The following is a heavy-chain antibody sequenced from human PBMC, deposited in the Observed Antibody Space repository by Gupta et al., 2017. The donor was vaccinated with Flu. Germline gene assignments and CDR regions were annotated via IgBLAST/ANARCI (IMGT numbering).Heavy chain of an antibody. CDR2: ITHDGINK. J-gene: IGHJ5*02. CDR1: FSFSG. V-gene: IGHV3-30*18. CDR3: DKAGSVMFGCLDP. Sequence: FSFSGLHWVRQAPGKGLEWVAVITHDGINKEEADAVKGRLNISRDKAKNKLFLHMNRRRAEDKAVYYCDKAGSVMFGCLDPWGQGTLVTVSS. D-gene: IGHD3-16*01.